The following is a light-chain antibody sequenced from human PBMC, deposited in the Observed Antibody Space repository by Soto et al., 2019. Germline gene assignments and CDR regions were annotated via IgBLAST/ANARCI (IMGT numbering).Light chain of an antibody. CDR3: QQYNNWPMWT. V-gene: IGKV3-15*01. CDR2: GAS. CDR1: QSITRN. Sequence: EIVMTQSPATLSVSPGERATLSCRASQSITRNLAWYQQSPGQAPRLLIYGASTRATGIPARFSGSGSGTEFTLTINSLXSEDFAVYYCQQYNNWPMWTFGQGTKVDIK. J-gene: IGKJ1*01.